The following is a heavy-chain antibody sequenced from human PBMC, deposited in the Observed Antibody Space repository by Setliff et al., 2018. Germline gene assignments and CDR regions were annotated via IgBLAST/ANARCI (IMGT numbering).Heavy chain of an antibody. D-gene: IGHD4-17*01. J-gene: IGHJ6*04. CDR1: GGSVSDSTYY. CDR3: ARPHDYGDYSLYV. V-gene: IGHV4-39*01. CDR2: IYYSGST. Sequence: SETLSLTCTVSGGSVSDSTYYWGWVRQPPGKGLEWIGSIYYSGSTYYNPSLRSRVTISVDTSKNQFSLNLRYVTAADTGLYYCARPHDYGDYSLYVWGKGTTVTVSS.